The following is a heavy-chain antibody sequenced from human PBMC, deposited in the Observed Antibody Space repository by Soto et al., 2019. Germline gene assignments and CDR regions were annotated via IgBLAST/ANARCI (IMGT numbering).Heavy chain of an antibody. Sequence: GESLKISCKGSGYSFITYWIGWVRQMPGKGLEWMGIIYPGDSDTRYSPSFQGQVTISADKSISTAYLQWSSLKASDTAMYYCARQRYGGKYYYGMDVWGQGTTVTVSS. J-gene: IGHJ6*02. CDR1: GYSFITYW. CDR3: ARQRYGGKYYYGMDV. D-gene: IGHD5-18*01. V-gene: IGHV5-51*01. CDR2: IYPGDSDT.